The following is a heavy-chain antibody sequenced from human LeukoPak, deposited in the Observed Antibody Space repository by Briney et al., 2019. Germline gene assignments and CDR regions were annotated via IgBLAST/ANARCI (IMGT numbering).Heavy chain of an antibody. J-gene: IGHJ4*02. CDR2: IYHSGST. CDR1: GGSISSSNW. CDR3: ARESGYYYDTRYFDY. V-gene: IGHV4-4*02. Sequence: SETLSLTCAVSGGSISSSNWWSWVRQPPGKGLEWIGEIYHSGSTNYNPSLKSRVTISVDKSNNQFSLKLSSVTAADTAVYYCARESGYYYDTRYFDYWGQGTLVTVSS. D-gene: IGHD3-22*01.